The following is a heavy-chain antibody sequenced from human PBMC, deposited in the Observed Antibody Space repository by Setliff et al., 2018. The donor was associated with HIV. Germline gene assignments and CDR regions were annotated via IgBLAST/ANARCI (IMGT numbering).Heavy chain of an antibody. CDR3: ARRTIWGDAFDI. CDR1: GYSISSGYY. CDR2: IYHSGST. Sequence: PSETLSLTCAVSGYSISSGYYWGWIRQPPGKGLEWIGSIYHSGSTYYNPSLKSRVTISVDTSKNQFSLKLSSVTAADTAVYYCARRTIWGDAFDIWGQGTMVTVSS. J-gene: IGHJ3*02. D-gene: IGHD3-3*01. V-gene: IGHV4-38-2*01.